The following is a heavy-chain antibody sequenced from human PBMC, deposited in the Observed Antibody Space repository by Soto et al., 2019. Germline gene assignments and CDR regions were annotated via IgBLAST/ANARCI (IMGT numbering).Heavy chain of an antibody. Sequence: QVQLVESGGGVVQPGRSLRLSCAASGFTFSSYGMHWVRQAPGKGLEWVAVIWYDGSNKYYADSVKGRFTISRDNSKNTLYLQMNSLRAEDTAVYYCAREGTDYGDYGDYYYYYGMDVWDQGTTVTVSS. CDR3: AREGTDYGDYGDYYYYYGMDV. CDR1: GFTFSSYG. CDR2: IWYDGSNK. J-gene: IGHJ6*02. D-gene: IGHD4-17*01. V-gene: IGHV3-33*01.